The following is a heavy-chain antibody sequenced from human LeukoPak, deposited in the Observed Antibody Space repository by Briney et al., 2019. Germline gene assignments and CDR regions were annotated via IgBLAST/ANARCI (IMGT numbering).Heavy chain of an antibody. J-gene: IGHJ3*02. V-gene: IGHV4-59*12. Sequence: PSETLSLTCTVSGGSISSYYWSWVRQPPGKGLEWIGNIFYSGSTYYSPSPKSRVTISLDTSRNQFSLKLNSVTAADTAVYYCAKSNGYGLVDIWGQGTMVTVSS. CDR1: GGSISSYY. D-gene: IGHD3-10*01. CDR2: IFYSGST. CDR3: AKSNGYGLVDI.